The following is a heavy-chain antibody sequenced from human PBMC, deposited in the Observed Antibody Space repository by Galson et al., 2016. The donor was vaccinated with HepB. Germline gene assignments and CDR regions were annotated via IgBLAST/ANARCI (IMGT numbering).Heavy chain of an antibody. CDR1: GFTFSSYG. D-gene: IGHD6-19*01. CDR3: AKDGCFGGWGCFDY. CDR2: ISYDGSNK. V-gene: IGHV3-30*18. Sequence: SLRLSCAASGFTFSSYGMHWVRQAPGKGLEWVAVISYDGSNKYYADSVKGRFTISRDSSKNTLYLQMNSLRAEDTAVYYCAKDGCFGGWGCFDYWGQGTLVTVSS. J-gene: IGHJ4*02.